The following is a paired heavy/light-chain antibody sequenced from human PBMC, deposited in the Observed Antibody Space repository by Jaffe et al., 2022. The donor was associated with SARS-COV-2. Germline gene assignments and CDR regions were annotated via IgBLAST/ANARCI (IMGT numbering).Light chain of an antibody. J-gene: IGKJ2*01. V-gene: IGKV4-1*01. CDR1: QSVLYSSNNNNY. Sequence: DIGMTQSPDSLAVSLGERATINCKSSQSVLYSSNNNNYLAWYQQKPGQPPKLLIYWASIRESGVPDRFSGSGSGTDFTLTISSLQAEDVAVYYCQQYYSLPYTFGQGTKLEIK. CDR2: WAS. CDR3: QQYYSLPYT.
Heavy chain of an antibody. CDR1: GFALSNYH. Sequence: EVQLVESGGGLVQPGGSLRLSCAVSGFALSNYHMSWVRQAPGEGLEWVANMNQDVGEIFYVGSVKGRFTASRDDAKNSLYLQMSNLRAEDTATYYCARALSNDNYGAFDLWGQGTMVTVSS. D-gene: IGHD3-16*01. V-gene: IGHV3-7*01. J-gene: IGHJ3*01. CDR3: ARALSNDNYGAFDL. CDR2: MNQDVGEI.